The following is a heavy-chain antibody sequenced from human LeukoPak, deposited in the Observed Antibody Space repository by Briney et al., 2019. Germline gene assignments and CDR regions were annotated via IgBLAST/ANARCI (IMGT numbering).Heavy chain of an antibody. V-gene: IGHV5-51*01. CDR1: GYSFTSYW. D-gene: IGHD3-10*01. Sequence: GESLKISCKGSGYSFTSYWIAWVRQLPGKGLEWMGIIYPGDSYTTYSPSFQGQVTISADKSISTAYLQWRSLKASDTAMYYCARRSGSDALDIWGQGTMVTVSS. CDR3: ARRSGSDALDI. CDR2: IYPGDSYT. J-gene: IGHJ3*02.